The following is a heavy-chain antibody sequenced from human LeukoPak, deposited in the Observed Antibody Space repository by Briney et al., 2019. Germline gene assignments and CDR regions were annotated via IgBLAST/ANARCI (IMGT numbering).Heavy chain of an antibody. V-gene: IGHV4-34*01. J-gene: IGHJ4*02. Sequence: SETLSLTCAVYGGSFSGYYWSWIRQPPGKGLEWIGEINHSGGSNYNPSLKSRVTISVDTSKNQFSLKLSSVTAADTAVYYCAGRRIVGATTSWAFDYWGQGTLVTVSS. CDR1: GGSFSGYY. CDR2: INHSGGS. CDR3: AGRRIVGATTSWAFDY. D-gene: IGHD1-26*01.